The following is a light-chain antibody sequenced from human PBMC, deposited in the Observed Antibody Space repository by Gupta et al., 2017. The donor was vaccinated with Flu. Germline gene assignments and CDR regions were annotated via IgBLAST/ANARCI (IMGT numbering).Light chain of an antibody. Sequence: QSALTQPASVSGSPGQSITISCIGTSSDVGTYRMVSWYQQHPGKAPKLMIYEVNKRPSGVSNRFSGSKAGNTASLTIAGRQAEDEADYFCYSDAGGSTLVFGTGTKVTVL. J-gene: IGLJ1*01. CDR2: EVN. V-gene: IGLV2-23*02. CDR1: SSDVGTYRM. CDR3: YSDAGGSTLV.